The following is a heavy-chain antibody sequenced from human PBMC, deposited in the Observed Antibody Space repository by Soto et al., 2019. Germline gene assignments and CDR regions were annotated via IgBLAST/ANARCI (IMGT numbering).Heavy chain of an antibody. Sequence: EVQLVESGGGLVQPGGSLRLSCEASGYIFSSYWMHWVRQAPGKGLVWVARTNNDGSSTTYADSVKGRFTISRDNAKNTLYLQMNSLRAEDTVVYYCARGMQGSRYFDLWGRGTLVTVSS. CDR2: TNNDGSST. CDR1: GYIFSSYW. V-gene: IGHV3-74*01. J-gene: IGHJ2*01. CDR3: ARGMQGSRYFDL.